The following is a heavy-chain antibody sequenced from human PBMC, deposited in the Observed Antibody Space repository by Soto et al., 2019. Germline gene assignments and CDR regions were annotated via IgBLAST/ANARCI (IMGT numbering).Heavy chain of an antibody. V-gene: IGHV4-59*12. CDR1: GGSISSYY. Sequence: TSETLSLTCTVSGGSISSYYWSWIRQPPGKGLEWIGYIYYSGSTNYNPSLKSRVTISVDTSKNQFSLKLSSVTAADTAVYYCARARDFWSGPYYYYGMDAWGQGTTVTVSS. CDR2: IYYSGST. J-gene: IGHJ6*02. CDR3: ARARDFWSGPYYYYGMDA. D-gene: IGHD3-3*01.